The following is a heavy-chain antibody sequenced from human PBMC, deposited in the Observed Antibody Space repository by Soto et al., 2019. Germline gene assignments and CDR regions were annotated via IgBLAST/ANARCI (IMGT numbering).Heavy chain of an antibody. CDR1: GFTFTSYA. Sequence: EVQLLESGGGLVQPGGSLRLSCAASGFTFTSYAMTWVRQAPGKGLEWVSVVIGSGSRTYYADSVKDRFTISRDNFKNTLYLQMNSLRADDTAVYYCARDRGVARDWFDPWGQGTLVTVSS. V-gene: IGHV3-23*01. D-gene: IGHD5-12*01. CDR3: ARDRGVARDWFDP. J-gene: IGHJ5*02. CDR2: VIGSGSRT.